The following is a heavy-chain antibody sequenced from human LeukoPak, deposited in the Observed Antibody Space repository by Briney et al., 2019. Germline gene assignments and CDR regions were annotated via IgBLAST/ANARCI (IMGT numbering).Heavy chain of an antibody. Sequence: ASVKVSCKTSGYTFTDYYIHWVRQAPGQGLEWMGWINPNSGATNFPLEFRGRVTMTRDASISTAYMELNSLTSDDTAIYYCARNLYLGTSLPYYYYYYMDVWGEGTTVTVSS. J-gene: IGHJ6*03. CDR2: INPNSGAT. CDR1: GYTFTDYY. D-gene: IGHD3-16*01. CDR3: ARNLYLGTSLPYYYYYYMDV. V-gene: IGHV1-2*02.